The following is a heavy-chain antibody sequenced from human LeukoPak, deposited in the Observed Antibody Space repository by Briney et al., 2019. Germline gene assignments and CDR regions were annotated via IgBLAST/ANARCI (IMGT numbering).Heavy chain of an antibody. CDR2: IYPRDSDT. CDR3: ARTGYSSSSSDY. CDR1: GFRFTSYL. V-gene: IGHV5-51*01. Sequence: GEPLEISFQGSGFRFTSYLIGWVRPMPGKGLEGMGIIYPRDSDTRYSPSFQGQVTISADKSISTAYLQWSSLKASDTAIYYCARTGYSSSSSDYWGQGTLVTVSS. D-gene: IGHD6-13*01. J-gene: IGHJ4*02.